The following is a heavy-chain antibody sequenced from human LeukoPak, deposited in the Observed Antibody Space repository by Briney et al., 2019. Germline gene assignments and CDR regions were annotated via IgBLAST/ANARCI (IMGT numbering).Heavy chain of an antibody. CDR1: GFTFSSYA. V-gene: IGHV3-23*01. D-gene: IGHD1-26*01. Sequence: TGGSLRLSCAASGFTFSSYAMSWVRQAPGKGLEWVSSISGSGGSTYYADSVKGRFTISRDNSKNTLYLQMNSLRAEDTAVYYCAKTEGPSIVGATTVTRDWGQGTLVTVSS. CDR3: AKTEGPSIVGATTVTRD. CDR2: ISGSGGST. J-gene: IGHJ4*02.